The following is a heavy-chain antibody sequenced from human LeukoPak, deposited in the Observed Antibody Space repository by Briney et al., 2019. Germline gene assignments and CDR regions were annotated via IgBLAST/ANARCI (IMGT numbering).Heavy chain of an antibody. CDR1: GGTFSSYA. V-gene: IGHV1-69*05. D-gene: IGHD2-15*01. Sequence: GASVKVSCKASGGTFSSYAISWVRQAPGQGLEWMGGIIPIFGTANYAQKFQGRVTITRNTSISTAYMELSSLRSEDTAVYYCARPGGGAYYFDYWGQGTLVTVSS. CDR3: ARPGGGAYYFDY. CDR2: IIPIFGTA. J-gene: IGHJ4*02.